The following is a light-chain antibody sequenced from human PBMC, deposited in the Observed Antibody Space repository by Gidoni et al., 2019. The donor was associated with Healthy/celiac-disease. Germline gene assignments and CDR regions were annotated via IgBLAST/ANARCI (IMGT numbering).Light chain of an antibody. V-gene: IGKV3-20*01. CDR2: GAS. CDR1: QSVSSSY. CDR3: QQYGSSPPYT. Sequence: IVLTQSPGTLSLSPGERATLSCRASQSVSSSYLAWYQQKPGQAPRPLLYGASSRATGIPDRFIGSGSGTDFTLTISRLEPEDFAVYYCQQYGSSPPYTFGQGTKLEIK. J-gene: IGKJ2*01.